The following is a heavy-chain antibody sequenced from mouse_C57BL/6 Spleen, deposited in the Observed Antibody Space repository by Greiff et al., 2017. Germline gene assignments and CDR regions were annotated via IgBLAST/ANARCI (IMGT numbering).Heavy chain of an antibody. V-gene: IGHV1-26*01. CDR3: ASHYYGRIDY. CDR2: INPNNGGT. Sequence: EVQLQQSGPELVKPGASVKISCKASGYTFTDYYMNWVKQSHGKSLEWIGDINPNNGGTSYNQKFKGKATLTVDKSSSTAYMELRSLTSEDSAVYYCASHYYGRIDYWGQGTTLTVSS. J-gene: IGHJ2*01. CDR1: GYTFTDYY. D-gene: IGHD1-1*01.